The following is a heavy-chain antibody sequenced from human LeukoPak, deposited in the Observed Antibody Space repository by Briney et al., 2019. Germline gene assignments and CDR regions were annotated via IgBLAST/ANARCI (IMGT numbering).Heavy chain of an antibody. Sequence: SETLSLTCTVSGGSISSYYWSWTRQPPGKGLGWIGYIYYSGSTNYNPSLKSRVTISVDTSKNQFSLKLSSVTAADTAVYYCARGGSGESHYYYYGMDVWGQGTTVTVSS. D-gene: IGHD4-17*01. J-gene: IGHJ6*02. CDR1: GGSISSYY. V-gene: IGHV4-59*01. CDR2: IYYSGST. CDR3: ARGGSGESHYYYYGMDV.